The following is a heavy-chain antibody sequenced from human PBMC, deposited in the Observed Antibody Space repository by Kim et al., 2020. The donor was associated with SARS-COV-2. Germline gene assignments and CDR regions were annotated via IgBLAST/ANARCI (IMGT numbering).Heavy chain of an antibody. Sequence: GGSLRLSCAAPGFIFGVHWMTWVRQAPGKGLEWVATINPDGRQTYSVSSVRGRFFLYLVYVSLFLFVLLGSLGPEFAVVYYCVRDGSHLTNFDYWGQGT. CDR3: VRDGSHLTNFDY. V-gene: IGHV3-7*01. CDR2: INPDGRQT. D-gene: IGHD2-8*01. CDR1: GFIFGVHW. J-gene: IGHJ4*02.